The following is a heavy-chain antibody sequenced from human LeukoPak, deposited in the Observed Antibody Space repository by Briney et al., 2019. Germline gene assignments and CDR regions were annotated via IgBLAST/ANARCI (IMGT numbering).Heavy chain of an antibody. J-gene: IGHJ6*03. V-gene: IGHV3-48*01. CDR2: ISSSSSTI. CDR3: AREEIPFLGYYDFWSGYYSNMDV. CDR1: GFTFGSYS. Sequence: PGGSLRLSCAASGFTFGSYSMNWVRQAPGKGLEWVSYISSSSSTIYYADSVKGRFTISRDNAKNSLYLQMNSLRAEDTAVYYCAREEIPFLGYYDFWSGYYSNMDVWGKGTTVTVSS. D-gene: IGHD3-3*01.